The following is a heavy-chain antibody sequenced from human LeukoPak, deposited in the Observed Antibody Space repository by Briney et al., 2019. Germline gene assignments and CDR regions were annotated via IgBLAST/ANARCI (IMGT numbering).Heavy chain of an antibody. Sequence: GGSLRLSCVVSGIKFSGAWMSWVRQAPGKGLEWVGRIKSRGGGGTADYAAPVKGRFTISRDDSENTVYLLMDSLQTEDTAVYYCTWMTTIVTVDFWGQGTLVTVSS. CDR2: IKSRGGGGTA. CDR1: GIKFSGAW. CDR3: TWMTTIVTVDF. V-gene: IGHV3-15*01. D-gene: IGHD4-11*01. J-gene: IGHJ4*02.